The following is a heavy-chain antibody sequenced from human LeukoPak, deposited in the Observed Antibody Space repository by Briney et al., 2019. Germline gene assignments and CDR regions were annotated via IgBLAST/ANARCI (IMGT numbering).Heavy chain of an antibody. CDR2: LSGSGDST. V-gene: IGHV3-23*01. Sequence: PGGSLRLSCAASGFTFSIYAMNWVRQAPGKGLEWVSGLSGSGDSTYYADSVKGRFTISRDNSKNTLYLQMRSLRAEDTAVYYCAKDQMGHCSGGSCYDFDYWGQGSLVTVSS. CDR3: AKDQMGHCSGGSCYDFDY. J-gene: IGHJ4*02. CDR1: GFTFSIYA. D-gene: IGHD2-15*01.